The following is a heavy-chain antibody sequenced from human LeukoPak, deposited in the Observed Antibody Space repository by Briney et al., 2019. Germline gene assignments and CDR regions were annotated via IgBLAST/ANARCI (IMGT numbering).Heavy chain of an antibody. CDR3: ARQTAVAGAGYYYYGMDV. V-gene: IGHV5-51*01. CDR1: GYSFTSYW. Sequence: GESLQISFQGSGYSFTSYWIGWVRPMPGKGLEWMGIIYPGDSDTRYSPSFQGQVTISADKSISTAYLQWSSLKASDTAMYYCARQTAVAGAGYYYYGMDVWGQGTTVTVSS. D-gene: IGHD6-19*01. CDR2: IYPGDSDT. J-gene: IGHJ6*02.